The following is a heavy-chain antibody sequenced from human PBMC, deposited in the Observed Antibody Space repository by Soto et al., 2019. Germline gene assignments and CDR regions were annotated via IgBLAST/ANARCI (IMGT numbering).Heavy chain of an antibody. CDR2: INPHSGAT. CDR1: GYIFSANY. Sequence: GASVKVSCKASGYIFSANYIHWVRQAPGQGLEWLGWINPHSGATNYAQKFQGRVTMSGDTSISTAYMDLSRLRSDDTAVYYCARDVTRTQSCTNGVCYYHYYDMDVWGQGTMVTVSS. CDR3: ARDVTRTQSCTNGVCYYHYYDMDV. V-gene: IGHV1-2*02. J-gene: IGHJ6*02. D-gene: IGHD2-8*01.